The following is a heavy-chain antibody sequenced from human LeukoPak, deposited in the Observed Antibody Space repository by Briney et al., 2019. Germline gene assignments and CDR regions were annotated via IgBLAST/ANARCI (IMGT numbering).Heavy chain of an antibody. CDR3: ARDTRAVAGTEDWFDP. CDR2: IYYSGST. D-gene: IGHD6-19*01. V-gene: IGHV4-59*05. CDR1: SGSISSYY. J-gene: IGHJ5*02. Sequence: SETLSLTCTVSSGSISSYYWSWIRQPPGKGLEWIGSIYYSGSTYYNPSLKSRVTISVDTSKNQFSLKLSSVTAADTAVYYCARDTRAVAGTEDWFDPWGQGTLVTVSS.